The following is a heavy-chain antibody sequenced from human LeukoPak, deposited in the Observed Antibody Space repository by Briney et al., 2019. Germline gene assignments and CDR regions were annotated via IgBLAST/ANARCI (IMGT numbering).Heavy chain of an antibody. Sequence: ASVKVSCKASGYSFTGYYMHWVRQAPGQGLEWMGWINPNSGGTNYAQKFQGRVTMTRDTSISTAYMELSSLRGDDTAVYYCARNSGWYGVSWGQGTLVTVSS. J-gene: IGHJ4*02. CDR2: INPNSGGT. CDR3: ARNSGWYGVS. V-gene: IGHV1-2*02. D-gene: IGHD6-19*01. CDR1: GYSFTGYY.